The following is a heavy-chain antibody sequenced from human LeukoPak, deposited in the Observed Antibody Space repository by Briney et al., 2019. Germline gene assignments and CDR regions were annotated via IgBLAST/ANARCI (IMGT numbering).Heavy chain of an antibody. CDR2: ISRSGSTR. V-gene: IGHV3-48*03. Sequence: GGSLRLSCAASGFTFSSYEMNWVRQAPGKGLEWVSYISRSGSTRTYADSVKGRFTISRDNAQNSLYLEMNSLRAEDTAVYYCAREIVSAVAGNFDYWGQGTLVTASS. J-gene: IGHJ4*02. D-gene: IGHD6-19*01. CDR1: GFTFSSYE. CDR3: AREIVSAVAGNFDY.